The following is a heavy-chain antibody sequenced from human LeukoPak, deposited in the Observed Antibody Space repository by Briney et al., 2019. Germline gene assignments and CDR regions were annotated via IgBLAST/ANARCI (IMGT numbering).Heavy chain of an antibody. CDR2: IIPMFGVA. D-gene: IGHD3-22*01. Sequence: SVKVSCKASGGTFSNYAISWVRQAPGQGLEWMGGIIPMFGVANYAQKFQVRVTITADKSTSIAYMELSSLRSEVTAVYYCARDSPTNYYDAGWGQGTLVTVSS. CDR3: ARDSPTNYYDAG. CDR1: GGTFSNYA. V-gene: IGHV1-69*10. J-gene: IGHJ4*02.